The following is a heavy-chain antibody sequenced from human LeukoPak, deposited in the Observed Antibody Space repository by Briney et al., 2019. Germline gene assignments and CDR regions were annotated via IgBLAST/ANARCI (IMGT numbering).Heavy chain of an antibody. V-gene: IGHV2-5*01. J-gene: IGHJ5*02. D-gene: IGHD3-10*01. Sequence: SGPTLVNPTQTLTLTCTFSGFSLSTSGVGVGWIRQPPGKALEWLALIYWNDDKRYSPSLKSRLTITKDTSKNQVVLTMTNMDPVDTATYYCAHSERVLLWFGELLQGYNWFDPWGQGTLVTVSS. CDR1: GFSLSTSGVG. CDR3: AHSERVLLWFGELLQGYNWFDP. CDR2: IYWNDDK.